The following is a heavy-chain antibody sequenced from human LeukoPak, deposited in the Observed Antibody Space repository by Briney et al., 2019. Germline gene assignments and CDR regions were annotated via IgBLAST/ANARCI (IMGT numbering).Heavy chain of an antibody. CDR3: ARGARLLGGFDY. Sequence: ASVKVSCKASGYTFTSYDINWVRQATGQGLEWMGWMNPNSGNTGYAQKFQGRVTMTRNTSISTAYMELSSLRSEDTAVYYCARGARLLGGFDYWGQGTLVTVSS. V-gene: IGHV1-8*01. J-gene: IGHJ4*02. CDR1: GYTFTSYD. CDR2: MNPNSGNT. D-gene: IGHD6-6*01.